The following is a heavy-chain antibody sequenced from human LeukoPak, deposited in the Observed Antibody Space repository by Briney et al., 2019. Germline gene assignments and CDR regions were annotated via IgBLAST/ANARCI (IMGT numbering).Heavy chain of an antibody. V-gene: IGHV4-30-4*01. CDR1: GGSISSGVYY. J-gene: IGHJ4*02. D-gene: IGHD2-21*02. CDR2: IYYSGST. CDR3: ANLAYCGGDCSRGAFDY. Sequence: PSETLSLTCTVSGGSISSGVYYGSWLRQPPGKGLKCIGYIYYSGSTYYNPSLKSRVTISVDTSKNQFSLKLSSVTAADTAVYYCANLAYCGGDCSRGAFDYWGQGTLVTVSS.